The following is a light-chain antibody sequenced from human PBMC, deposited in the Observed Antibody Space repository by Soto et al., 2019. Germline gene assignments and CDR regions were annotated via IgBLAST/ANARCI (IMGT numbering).Light chain of an antibody. V-gene: IGLV2-14*01. CDR3: SSYTSSITLV. Sequence: QSALTQPASVSGSPGPSITISCTGTSSDVGGYKYVSWYQQHPGKAPKLMIYDVSNRPSGVSNRFSGSKSGNTASLTISGLQAEDEADYYCSSYTSSITLVFGGGTKVTVL. CDR2: DVS. CDR1: SSDVGGYKY. J-gene: IGLJ2*01.